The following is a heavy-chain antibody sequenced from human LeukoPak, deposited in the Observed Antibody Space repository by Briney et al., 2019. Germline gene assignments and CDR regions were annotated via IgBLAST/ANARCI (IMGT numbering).Heavy chain of an antibody. CDR3: ATASVYCCSTSCYGGFDP. CDR1: GYTFTDYY. V-gene: IGHV1-69-2*01. Sequence: EASVKISCKVSGYTFTDYYMHWVQQAPGKGLEWMGLVDPEDGKTIYAEKFQGRVTITADTSTDTAYMELNSLRSEDTAVYYCATASVYCCSTSCYGGFDPWGQGTLVTVSS. J-gene: IGHJ5*02. D-gene: IGHD2-2*01. CDR2: VDPEDGKT.